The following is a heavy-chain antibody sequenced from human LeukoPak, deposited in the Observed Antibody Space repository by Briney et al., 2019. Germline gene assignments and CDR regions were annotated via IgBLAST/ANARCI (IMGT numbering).Heavy chain of an antibody. CDR2: IYYSGST. D-gene: IGHD5-12*01. CDR1: GGSISSYY. V-gene: IGHV4-59*12. Sequence: SETLSLTCTVSGGSISSYYWSWIRQPPGKGLEWIGNIYYSGSTNYNPSLKSRVTISVDTSKNQFSLKLSSVTAADTAVYYCARAAYSGYDVEPHFDYWGQGTLVTVSS. J-gene: IGHJ4*02. CDR3: ARAAYSGYDVEPHFDY.